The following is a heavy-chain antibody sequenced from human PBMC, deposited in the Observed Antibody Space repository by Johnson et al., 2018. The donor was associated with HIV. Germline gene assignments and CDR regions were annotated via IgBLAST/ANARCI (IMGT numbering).Heavy chain of an antibody. J-gene: IGHJ3*02. V-gene: IGHV3-15*01. Sequence: VQLVESGGVLVEPGGSLRLSCAASGFIFSDAWMNWLRQAPGKGLEWVGRIKSTSDDGTTDYATPVKGRFTISRDDSQDTLYLEKNSLRTEDTAVYYCSTGEIVVMEGRTPLPLHDAFDIWGQGTMVTVSS. CDR2: IKSTSDDGTT. CDR1: GFIFSDAW. CDR3: STGEIVVMEGRTPLPLHDAFDI. D-gene: IGHD2-8*01.